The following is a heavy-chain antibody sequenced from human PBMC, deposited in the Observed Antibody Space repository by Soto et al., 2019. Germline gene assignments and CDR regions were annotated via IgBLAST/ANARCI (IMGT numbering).Heavy chain of an antibody. Sequence: EVQLVESGGGLVKPGGSLRLSCAASGFTFSNAWMNWVRQAPGKGLEWVGRIKSKTDGGTTDYAAPVKGRFTISRDDSKNTLYLQMNSLKTEDTDVYYCTTDGGYCTNGVCYITDYWGQGTLVTVSS. CDR2: IKSKTDGGTT. D-gene: IGHD2-8*01. V-gene: IGHV3-15*07. J-gene: IGHJ4*02. CDR1: GFTFSNAW. CDR3: TTDGGYCTNGVCYITDY.